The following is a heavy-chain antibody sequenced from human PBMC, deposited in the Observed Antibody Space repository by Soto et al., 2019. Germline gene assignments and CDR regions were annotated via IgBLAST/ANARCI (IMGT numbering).Heavy chain of an antibody. J-gene: IGHJ2*01. V-gene: IGHV1-69*02. CDR1: GGAFSSYT. CDR2: IIPILGIA. Sequence: SVKVSCKASGGAFSSYTISWVRQAPGQGLEWMGRIIPILGIANYAQKFQGRVTITADKSTSTAYMELSSLRSEDTAVYYCARLYCSSTSCYGDYWYFDLWGRGTLVTVSS. D-gene: IGHD2-2*01. CDR3: ARLYCSSTSCYGDYWYFDL.